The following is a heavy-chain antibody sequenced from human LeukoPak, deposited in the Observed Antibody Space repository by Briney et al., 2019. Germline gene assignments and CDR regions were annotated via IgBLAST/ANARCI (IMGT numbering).Heavy chain of an antibody. Sequence: GGSLRLSCAASGFTVSSNYMSWVRQAPGKGLEWVSVIYSGGSTYYADSVKGRFTISRGNAKNSLYLQMNSLRAEDTALYYCAKAQYYDILTGYSAFDYWGQGTLVTVSS. CDR2: IYSGGST. D-gene: IGHD3-9*01. J-gene: IGHJ4*02. CDR3: AKAQYYDILTGYSAFDY. V-gene: IGHV3-53*05. CDR1: GFTVSSNY.